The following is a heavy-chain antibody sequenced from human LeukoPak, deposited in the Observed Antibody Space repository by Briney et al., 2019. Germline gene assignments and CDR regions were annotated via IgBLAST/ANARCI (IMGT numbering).Heavy chain of an antibody. CDR2: ISYDGSNK. J-gene: IGHJ4*02. Sequence: PGGSLRLSCAASGFTFSSYSMNWVRQAPGKGLEWVAVISYDGSNKYYADSVKGRFTISRDNSKNTLYLQMNSLRVEDTAVYYCASLGPLYCSGGSCYPFDYWGQGALVTVSS. V-gene: IGHV3-30*03. D-gene: IGHD2-15*01. CDR1: GFTFSSYS. CDR3: ASLGPLYCSGGSCYPFDY.